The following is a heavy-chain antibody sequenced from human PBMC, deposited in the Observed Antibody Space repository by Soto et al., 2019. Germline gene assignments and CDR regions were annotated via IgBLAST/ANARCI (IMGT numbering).Heavy chain of an antibody. CDR1: GFTFSSYG. CDR3: AKVPEGEPTEEDAFDI. V-gene: IGHV3-30*18. CDR2: ISYDGSNK. Sequence: GESLRLSCAASGFTFSSYGMHWVRQAPGKGLEWVAVISYDGSNKYYADSVKGRFTISRDNSKNTLYLQMNSLRAEDTAVDYCAKVPEGEPTEEDAFDIWGQGTMVTVS. D-gene: IGHD3-16*01. J-gene: IGHJ3*02.